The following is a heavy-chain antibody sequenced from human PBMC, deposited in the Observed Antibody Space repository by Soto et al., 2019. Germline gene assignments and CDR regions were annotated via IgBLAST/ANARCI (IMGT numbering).Heavy chain of an antibody. Sequence: GGSLRLSCEESGFTVSSYAMLWVRQAPGEGLEWVAVISRDGSSKYYGDSVKGRFTVSRDNSNNTLYLSMTSLRPDDTAVFYCARSRNGAVPDSINFWGQGTLVTVSS. CDR1: GFTVSSYA. V-gene: IGHV3-30-3*02. D-gene: IGHD2-8*01. CDR3: ARSRNGAVPDSINF. CDR2: ISRDGSSK. J-gene: IGHJ4*02.